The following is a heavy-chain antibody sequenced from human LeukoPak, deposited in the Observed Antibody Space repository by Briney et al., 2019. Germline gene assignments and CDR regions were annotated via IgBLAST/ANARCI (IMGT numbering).Heavy chain of an antibody. J-gene: IGHJ4*02. V-gene: IGHV1-2*02. CDR2: INPNSGGT. CDR3: ARDRGEMATTPYFDY. Sequence: GASVKVSCKASGYTFTGYYMHWVRQAPGQGLEWMGWINPNSGGTNYAQKFQGRVTMTRDTSISTAYMELSRLRSDDTAVYYCARDRGEMATTPYFDYWGQGTLVTVSS. CDR1: GYTFTGYY. D-gene: IGHD5-24*01.